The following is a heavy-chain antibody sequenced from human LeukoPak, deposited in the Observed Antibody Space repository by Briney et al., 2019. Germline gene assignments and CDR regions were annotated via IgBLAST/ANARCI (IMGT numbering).Heavy chain of an antibody. CDR1: GFTFSNFA. V-gene: IGHV3-23*01. J-gene: IGHJ4*02. Sequence: PGGSLRLSCAASGFTFSNFAMSWVRQAPGKGLEWVSVISGSGVSTYYADSVKGRFTISRDNSKNTLYLQMNSLRAEDTAVYYCAKKILRGTFDYWGQGTLVTVSS. CDR3: AKKILRGTFDY. CDR2: ISGSGVST. D-gene: IGHD1-26*01.